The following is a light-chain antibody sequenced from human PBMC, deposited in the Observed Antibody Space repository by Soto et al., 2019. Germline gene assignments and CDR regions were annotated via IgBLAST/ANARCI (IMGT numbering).Light chain of an antibody. J-gene: IGKJ2*01. V-gene: IGKV1-5*01. CDR2: DVS. CDR3: QQYNFYPYT. Sequence: DLQMTQSPSTLSASVGDRVTITCRASQSISGWLAWYQQKPGKAPNLLIYDVSILESGVPSRFSGSGSATEFTLTISSLQPDDFATYYCQQYNFYPYTFGQGTRLESK. CDR1: QSISGW.